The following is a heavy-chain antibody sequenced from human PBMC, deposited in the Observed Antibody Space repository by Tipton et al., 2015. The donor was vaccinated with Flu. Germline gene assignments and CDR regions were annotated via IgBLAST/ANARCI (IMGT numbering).Heavy chain of an antibody. Sequence: SLRLFCAASGFTFSDHGMHWVRQAPGKGLEYVSAISSNGLSTGYADSVRGRFTMSRDNFKNMVYLQMGSLRVEDMAVYYCARGSSRSPKSMDYWGQGTLLTVSS. J-gene: IGHJ4*02. CDR1: GFTFSDHG. D-gene: IGHD6-6*01. CDR2: ISSNGLST. CDR3: ARGSSRSPKSMDY. V-gene: IGHV3-64*02.